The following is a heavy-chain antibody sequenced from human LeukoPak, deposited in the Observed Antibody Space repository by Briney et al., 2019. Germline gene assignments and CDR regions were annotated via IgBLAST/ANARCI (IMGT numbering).Heavy chain of an antibody. V-gene: IGHV3-30-3*01. Sequence: PGGSLRLSCAASGFTFSSYAMHWVRQAPGKGLEWVAVISYGGSNKYYADSVKGRFTISRDNSKNSLYLQMNSLRAQDTAVYYCATEYYDFWSGSSTICYYGMDVWGQGATVTVSS. CDR3: ATEYYDFWSGSSTICYYGMDV. CDR2: ISYGGSNK. J-gene: IGHJ6*02. D-gene: IGHD3-3*01. CDR1: GFTFSSYA.